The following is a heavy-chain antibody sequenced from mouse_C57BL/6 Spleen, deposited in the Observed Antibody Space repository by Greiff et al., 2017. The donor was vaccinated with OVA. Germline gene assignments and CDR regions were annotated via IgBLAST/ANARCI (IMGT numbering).Heavy chain of an antibody. Sequence: EVQVVESGEGLVKPGGSLKLSCAASGFTFSSYAMSWVRQTPEKRLEWVAYISSGGDYIYYADTVKGRFTISRDNARNTLYLQMSSLKSEDTAMYYCTRDNLYDGYYKRYFDVWGTGTTVTVSS. CDR1: GFTFSSYA. CDR2: ISSGGDYI. D-gene: IGHD2-3*01. J-gene: IGHJ1*03. V-gene: IGHV5-9-1*02. CDR3: TRDNLYDGYYKRYFDV.